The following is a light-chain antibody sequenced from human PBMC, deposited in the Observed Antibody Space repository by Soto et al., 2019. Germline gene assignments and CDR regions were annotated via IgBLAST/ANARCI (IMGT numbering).Light chain of an antibody. CDR1: QTVGVR. V-gene: IGKV3-11*01. CDR2: EAS. J-gene: IGKJ1*01. CDR3: HQRQRWPRT. Sequence: TQSPSTLSGSVGDRVTITCRASQTVGVRLAWYQHKPGQAPRLLIYEASNRAAGIPARFSGSGSGTDFTLTITSLEPEDFAFYYCHQRQRWPRTFGQGTKVDIK.